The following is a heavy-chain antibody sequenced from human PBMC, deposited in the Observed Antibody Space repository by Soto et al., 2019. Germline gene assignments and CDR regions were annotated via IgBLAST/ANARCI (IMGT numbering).Heavy chain of an antibody. CDR2: ISGSGDNT. CDR3: AKDGLRSVALNDAFDI. V-gene: IGHV3-23*01. D-gene: IGHD6-19*01. Sequence: GGSLRLSCAASGFTFSSYAMSWVRQAPGKGLEWVSGISGSGDNTYYADSVKGRFTISRDNSKNTLYLQMNSLRAEDTAVYYCAKDGLRSVALNDAFDIWGQGTMVTVSS. J-gene: IGHJ3*02. CDR1: GFTFSSYA.